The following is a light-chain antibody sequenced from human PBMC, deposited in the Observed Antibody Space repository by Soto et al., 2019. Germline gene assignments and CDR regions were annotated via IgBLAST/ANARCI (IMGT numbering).Light chain of an antibody. CDR3: QQYESYSPWT. CDR2: DAS. J-gene: IGKJ1*01. V-gene: IGKV1-5*01. CDR1: QSISSW. Sequence: IKMSQSASALSASVGDRATITCRASQSISSWLAWYQQKPGKAPKLLIYDASTLQSGVPSRYSGSGSGTEFTLTISNLQPDDFATYYCQQYESYSPWTFGQGTNVDI.